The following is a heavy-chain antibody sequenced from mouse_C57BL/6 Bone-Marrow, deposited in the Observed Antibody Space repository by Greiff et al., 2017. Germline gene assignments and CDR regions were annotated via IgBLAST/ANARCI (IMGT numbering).Heavy chain of an antibody. CDR3: AALTASEVGGY. CDR2: IDPSDSDT. V-gene: IGHV1-52*01. J-gene: IGHJ2*01. CDR1: GYTFTSYW. D-gene: IGHD1-1*01. Sequence: VQLQQPGAELVRPGSSVKLSCKASGYTFTSYWMHWVKQRPIQGLEWIGNIDPSDSDTHYNQKFKDKATLTVDKSSSTAYMQLSSLTSEDSAVFYCAALTASEVGGYWGQGTTLTVSS.